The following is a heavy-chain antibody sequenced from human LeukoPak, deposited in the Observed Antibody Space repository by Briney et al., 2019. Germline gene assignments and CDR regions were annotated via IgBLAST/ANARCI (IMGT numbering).Heavy chain of an antibody. CDR1: GFTVSANY. J-gene: IGHJ4*02. CDR2: IYSDGST. V-gene: IGHV3-66*01. D-gene: IGHD2-15*01. CDR3: ARDLSLYCSGGSCYSLNY. Sequence: PGGSLRLSCAASGFTVSANYMSWVRQAPGKGLEWVSVIYSDGSTSYADSVKGRFTISRDNSKNALYLQMNSLRAEDTAVYYCARDLSLYCSGGSCYSLNYWGQGTLVTVSS.